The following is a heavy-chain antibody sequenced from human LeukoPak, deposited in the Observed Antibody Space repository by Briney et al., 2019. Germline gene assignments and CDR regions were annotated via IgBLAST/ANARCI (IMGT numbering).Heavy chain of an antibody. CDR1: GGSISSSSYY. CDR2: IYYSGST. V-gene: IGHV4-39*01. CDR3: ARSSGYSSSGGLNWFDT. J-gene: IGHJ5*02. D-gene: IGHD6-13*01. Sequence: SETLSLTCTVSGGSISSSSYYWGWIRQPPGKGLEWIGSIYYSGSTYYNPTLKSRVTISVDTSKNQFSLKLSSVTAADTAVYYCARSSGYSSSGGLNWFDTWGQGTLVTVSS.